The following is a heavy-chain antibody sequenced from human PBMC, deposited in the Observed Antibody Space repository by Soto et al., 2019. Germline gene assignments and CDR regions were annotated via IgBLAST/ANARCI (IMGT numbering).Heavy chain of an antibody. V-gene: IGHV4-31*03. D-gene: IGHD2-15*01. CDR1: GGSISSGGYY. Sequence: QVQLQESGPGLVKPSQTLSLTCTVSGGSISSGGYYWSWIRQHPGKGLEWIGYIYYSGSTYYNPSLKSRVNISGDTSKNQFSMKLSCVTAADTAVYYCASSFEAQCGGGSCPYYYYGMDVWGQGTTVTVSS. CDR3: ASSFEAQCGGGSCPYYYYGMDV. CDR2: IYYSGST. J-gene: IGHJ6*02.